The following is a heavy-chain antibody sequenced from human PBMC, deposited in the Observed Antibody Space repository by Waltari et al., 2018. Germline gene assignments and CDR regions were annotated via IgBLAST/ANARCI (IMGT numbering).Heavy chain of an antibody. Sequence: EVQLLESGGGLVQPGGSLRLSCAASGFTFSSYAMSWFRQAQGKGLEWVSAISGSGGSTYYADSVKGRFTISRDNSKNTLYLQMNSLRAEDTAVYYCARVRSITMVQEGFDYWGQGTLVTVSS. CDR2: ISGSGGST. V-gene: IGHV3-23*01. CDR1: GFTFSSYA. D-gene: IGHD3-10*01. CDR3: ARVRSITMVQEGFDY. J-gene: IGHJ4*02.